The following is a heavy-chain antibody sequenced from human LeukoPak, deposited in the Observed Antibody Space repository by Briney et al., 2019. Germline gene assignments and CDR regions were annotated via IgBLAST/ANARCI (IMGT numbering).Heavy chain of an antibody. D-gene: IGHD3-22*01. CDR1: GDSMRGYY. Sequence: RPSETLSLTCTVSVSGDSMRGYYWSWIRQPPGKGLEWIGYFYYGGSTSYIPPLNYNPSLKSRLSISLDTSKNQFSLHLTSVTAADTAVYYCARGSAYYYDTSGPRFYYDYRGQGILVAISS. J-gene: IGHJ4*02. CDR2: FYYGGSTSYIPPL. CDR3: ARGSAYYYDTSGPRFYYDY. V-gene: IGHV4-59*01.